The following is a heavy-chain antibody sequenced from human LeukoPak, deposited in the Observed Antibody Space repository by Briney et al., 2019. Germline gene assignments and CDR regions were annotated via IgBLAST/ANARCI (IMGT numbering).Heavy chain of an antibody. Sequence: RGSLRLSCAASGFTFSSYWMHWVRQAPGKGLVWLSHIKSDGSTRYADSVKGRFTISRDNAKNTVSLQMNSLRAEDTGVYYCARAPSEIGGYYPEYFRHWGQGTLVTVSP. CDR3: ARAPSEIGGYYPEYFRH. CDR2: IKSDGST. V-gene: IGHV3-74*01. CDR1: GFTFSSYW. D-gene: IGHD3-22*01. J-gene: IGHJ1*01.